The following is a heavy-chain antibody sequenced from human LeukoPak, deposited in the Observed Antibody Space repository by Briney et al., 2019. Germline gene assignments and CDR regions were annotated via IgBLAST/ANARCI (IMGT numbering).Heavy chain of an antibody. CDR1: GRSISSSSYY. V-gene: IGHV4-39*01. Sequence: PSETLSLTCTVSGRSISSSSYYWGWIRQPPGKGLEWIGNIYHSGNTYYSPSLKSRVTISVDTSKNQFSLSLSSVTAADTAVYYCAGDYGDYSFDYWGQGTLVTVSS. D-gene: IGHD4-17*01. CDR3: AGDYGDYSFDY. J-gene: IGHJ4*02. CDR2: IYHSGNT.